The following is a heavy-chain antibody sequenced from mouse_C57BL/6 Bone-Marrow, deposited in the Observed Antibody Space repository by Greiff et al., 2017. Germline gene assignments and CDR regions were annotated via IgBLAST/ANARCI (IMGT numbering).Heavy chain of an antibody. CDR3: ARSEDGYGPWFAY. Sequence: QVQLQQPGAELVMPGASVKLSCKASGYTFTSYWMHWVKQRPGQGLEWIGEIDPSDSYTNYNQKFKGKSTLTVDKSSSTAYMQLSSLTSEDSAVYYCARSEDGYGPWFAYWGQGTLVTVSA. V-gene: IGHV1-69*01. J-gene: IGHJ3*01. D-gene: IGHD2-2*01. CDR2: IDPSDSYT. CDR1: GYTFTSYW.